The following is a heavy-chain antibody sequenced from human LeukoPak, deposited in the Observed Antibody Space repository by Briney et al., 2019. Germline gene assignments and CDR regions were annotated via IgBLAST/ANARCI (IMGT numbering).Heavy chain of an antibody. J-gene: IGHJ4*02. CDR3: AKEKVVVVPAAILDY. Sequence: TGRSLRLSCAASGFTFSNYGMHWVRQAPGKGLEWGTVISYDGSYKYYADSVKGRFTISRDNSKNTLYLQMNSLRAEDTAVYYCAKEKVVVVPAAILDYWGQGTLVTVSS. V-gene: IGHV3-30*18. D-gene: IGHD2-2*01. CDR2: ISYDGSYK. CDR1: GFTFSNYG.